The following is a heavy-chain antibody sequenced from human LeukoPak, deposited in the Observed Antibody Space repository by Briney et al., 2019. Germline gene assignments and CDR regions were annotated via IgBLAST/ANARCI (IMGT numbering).Heavy chain of an antibody. CDR2: IGIDSGNT. CDR1: GFTFSDYS. V-gene: IGHV3-48*01. CDR3: ARDYKYAFDN. D-gene: IGHD5-24*01. J-gene: IGHJ4*02. Sequence: TGGSLRLSCAASGFTFSDYSMNWVRQAPGKGLEWISYIGIDSGNTNYADSVKGRFTISGDKAKNSLYLQMNSLRVEDTAVYYCARDYKYAFDNWGQGTLVPVSS.